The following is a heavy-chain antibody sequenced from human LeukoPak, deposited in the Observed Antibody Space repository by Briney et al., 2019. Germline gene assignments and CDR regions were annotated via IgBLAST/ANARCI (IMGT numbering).Heavy chain of an antibody. Sequence: LSLTCAVYGGSFSAYYWSWIRQAPGKGLEWVSYISSSGSTIYYADSVKGRFTISRDNAKNSLYLQMNSLRAEDTAVYYCARDEGGGSFDYWGQGTLVTVSS. CDR3: ARDEGGGSFDY. V-gene: IGHV3-11*04. CDR1: GGSFSAYY. D-gene: IGHD3-16*01. J-gene: IGHJ4*02. CDR2: ISSSGSTI.